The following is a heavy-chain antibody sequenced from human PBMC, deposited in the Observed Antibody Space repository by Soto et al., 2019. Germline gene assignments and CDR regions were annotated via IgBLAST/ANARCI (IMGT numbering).Heavy chain of an antibody. D-gene: IGHD2-21*02. Sequence: ASVKVSCKASGYTFTSYAMHWVRQAPGQRLEWMGWINAGNGNTKYSQKFQGRVTITRDTSASTAYMELSSLRSEDTAVFYCARSIVVVTALDYWGQGTLVTVSS. J-gene: IGHJ4*02. CDR3: ARSIVVVTALDY. CDR1: GYTFTSYA. CDR2: INAGNGNT. V-gene: IGHV1-3*01.